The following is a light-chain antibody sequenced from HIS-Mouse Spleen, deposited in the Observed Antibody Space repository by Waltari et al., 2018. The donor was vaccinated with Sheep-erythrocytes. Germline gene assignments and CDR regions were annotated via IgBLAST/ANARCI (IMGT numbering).Light chain of an antibody. J-gene: IGKJ4*01. V-gene: IGKV1D-8*02. CDR1: QGISSY. CDR2: AAS. Sequence: AIWMIQSQSLLSASTGDRVTISCRMRQGISSYLAWYQQKPGKAPELLIYAASTLQSGVPSRFSGSVSGTDFTLTISCLQSEDFATYYCQQYYSFPLTFGGGTKVEIK. CDR3: QQYYSFPLT.